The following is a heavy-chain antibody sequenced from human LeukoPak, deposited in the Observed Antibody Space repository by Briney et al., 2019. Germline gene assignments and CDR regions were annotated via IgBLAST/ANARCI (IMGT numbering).Heavy chain of an antibody. V-gene: IGHV1-69*13. CDR2: IIPIFGTA. CDR3: ARDVDPEEPWLHLFDY. Sequence: ASVKVSCKASGYTFTGYYMHWVRQAPGQGLEWMGGIIPIFGTANYAQKFQGRVTITADESTSTAYMELSSLRPEDTALYYCARDVDPEEPWLHLFDYWGQGTQVTVSS. CDR1: GYTFTGYY. D-gene: IGHD5-18*01. J-gene: IGHJ4*02.